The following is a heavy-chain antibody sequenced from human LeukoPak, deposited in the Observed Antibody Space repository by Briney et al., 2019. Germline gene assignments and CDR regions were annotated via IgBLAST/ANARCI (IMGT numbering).Heavy chain of an antibody. CDR3: ARVGYDILTGYYDQYYFDY. Sequence: GASVKVSCKASGYTFTSYGISWVRQAPGQGLEWMGWISAYNGNTNYAQKLQGRVIMTTDTSTSTAYMELRSLRSDDTAVYYCARVGYDILTGYYDQYYFDYWGQGTLVTVSS. V-gene: IGHV1-18*01. CDR2: ISAYNGNT. J-gene: IGHJ4*02. D-gene: IGHD3-9*01. CDR1: GYTFTSYG.